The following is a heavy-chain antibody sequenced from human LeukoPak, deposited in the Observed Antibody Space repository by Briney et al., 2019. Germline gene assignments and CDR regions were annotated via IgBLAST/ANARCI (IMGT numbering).Heavy chain of an antibody. CDR2: IYYTGGT. D-gene: IGHD2/OR15-2a*01. CDR3: ARRRAVPGFYYFDY. CDR1: GGSIGSNY. Sequence: SETLSLTRTVSGGSIGSNYWTWIRQPPGKGLEYIGYIYYTGGTNYNPSLKSRVTMSVDTSKNQFSLKLSSLTAADTAVYYCARRRAVPGFYYFDYWGQGTLVTVSS. J-gene: IGHJ4*02. V-gene: IGHV4-59*08.